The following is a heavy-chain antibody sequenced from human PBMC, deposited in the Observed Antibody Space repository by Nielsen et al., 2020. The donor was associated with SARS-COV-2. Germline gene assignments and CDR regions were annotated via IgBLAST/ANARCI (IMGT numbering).Heavy chain of an antibody. J-gene: IGHJ3*01. CDR3: VRAPDYDVLTGYYADGFDV. D-gene: IGHD3-9*01. CDR2: IDHSGTT. CDR1: GGSFSGYC. Sequence: SETLSLTCAVYGGSFSGYCWSWVRQTPGKGLEWIGEIDHSGTTNLNPALNGRVTVSVNPSKNQFSLKMTSLTAADTAVYYCVRAPDYDVLTGYYADGFDVWGRGTMVTVSS. V-gene: IGHV4-34*01.